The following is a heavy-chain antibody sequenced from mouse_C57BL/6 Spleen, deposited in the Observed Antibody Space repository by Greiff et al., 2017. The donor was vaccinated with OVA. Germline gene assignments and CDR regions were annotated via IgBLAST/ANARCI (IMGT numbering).Heavy chain of an antibody. CDR2: IYPGSGNT. CDR3: ARVLYDYDRYYAMDY. J-gene: IGHJ4*01. CDR1: GYSFTSYY. D-gene: IGHD2-4*01. V-gene: IGHV1-66*01. Sequence: QVQLQQSGPELVKPGASVKISCKASGYSFTSYYIHWVKQRPGQGLEWIGWIYPGSGNTKYNEKFKGKATLTADTSSSTAYMQLSSLTSEDSAVYYCARVLYDYDRYYAMDYWGQGTSVTVSS.